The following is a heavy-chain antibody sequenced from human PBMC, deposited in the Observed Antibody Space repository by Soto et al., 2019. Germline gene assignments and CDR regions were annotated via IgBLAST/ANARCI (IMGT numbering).Heavy chain of an antibody. D-gene: IGHD3-3*01. V-gene: IGHV3-11*06. CDR3: ARRSRFLEWLPDY. CDR2: ISSSSSYT. CDR1: GFTFSDYY. Sequence: PGGSLRLSCAASGFTFSDYYMSWIRQAPGKGLEWVSYISSSSSYTNYADSVKGRFAISRDNAKNSLYLQMNSLRAEDPAVYYCARRSRFLEWLPDYWGQGPLVTVYS. J-gene: IGHJ4*02.